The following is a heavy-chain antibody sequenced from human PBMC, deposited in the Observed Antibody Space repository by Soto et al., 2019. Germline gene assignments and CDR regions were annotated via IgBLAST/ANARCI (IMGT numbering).Heavy chain of an antibody. Sequence: PVGSLRLSCAASGFTVSSNYMSWVRQAPGKGLEWVSVIYSGGSTYYADSVKGRFTISRDNSKNTLYLQMNSLRAEDTAVYYCARDRLYSGYDLPAFDIWGQGTMVTVSS. V-gene: IGHV3-53*01. D-gene: IGHD5-12*01. CDR1: GFTVSSNY. CDR2: IYSGGST. J-gene: IGHJ3*02. CDR3: ARDRLYSGYDLPAFDI.